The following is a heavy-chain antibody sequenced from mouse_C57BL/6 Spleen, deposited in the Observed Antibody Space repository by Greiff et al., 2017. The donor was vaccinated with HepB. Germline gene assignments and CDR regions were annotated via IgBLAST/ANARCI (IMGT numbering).Heavy chain of an antibody. CDR3: ARGDYDRNWFAY. CDR2: IHPNSGST. J-gene: IGHJ3*01. D-gene: IGHD2-4*01. V-gene: IGHV1-64*01. CDR1: GYTFTSYW. Sequence: QVQLKQPGAELVKPGASVKLSCKASGYTFTSYWMHWVKQRPGQGLEWIGMIHPNSGSTNYNEKFKSKATLTVDKSSSTAYMQLSSLTSEDSAVYYCARGDYDRNWFAYWGQGTLVTVSA.